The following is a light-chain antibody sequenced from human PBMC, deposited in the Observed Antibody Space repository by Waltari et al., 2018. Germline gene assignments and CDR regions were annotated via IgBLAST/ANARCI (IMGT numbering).Light chain of an antibody. CDR2: ANY. CDR1: TSNIGTNT. CDR3: ATWDDSPSGRV. V-gene: IGLV1-44*01. Sequence: QSVLTQPPSTSGTPGQTVTISCSGSTSNIGTNTVTWYQLLPGTAPKTVIFANYHRPSGVPDRFSASKSGTSASLVISGLQSEDEADYFCATWDDSPSGRVFGGGTKVTVL. J-gene: IGLJ3*02.